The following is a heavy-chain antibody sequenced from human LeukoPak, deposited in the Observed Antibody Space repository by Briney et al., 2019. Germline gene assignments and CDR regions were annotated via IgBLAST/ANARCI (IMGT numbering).Heavy chain of an antibody. CDR2: LDPEDGET. V-gene: IGHV1-24*01. CDR3: ARDKVRGVIITAGAFDI. J-gene: IGHJ3*02. Sequence: ASVKVSCKVSGYTLTELSMHWVRQAPGKGLEWMGGLDPEDGETIYAQKFQGRVTMTRDTSISTAYMELSRLRSDDTAVYYCARDKVRGVIITAGAFDIWGQGTMVTVSS. CDR1: GYTLTELS. D-gene: IGHD3-10*01.